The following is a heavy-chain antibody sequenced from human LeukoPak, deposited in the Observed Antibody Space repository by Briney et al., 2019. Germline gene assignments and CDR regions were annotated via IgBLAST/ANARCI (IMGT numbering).Heavy chain of an antibody. CDR3: VRDQKRDGSYFDY. V-gene: IGHV6-1*01. D-gene: IGHD1-26*01. CDR1: GDSVSSNSAA. J-gene: IGHJ4*02. CDR2: TYYRYGWYN. Sequence: SQTLSLTCAISGDSVSSNSAAWNWIRQSPSRGLEWRGSTYYRYGWYNDYAVSVKSRITINPDTSKNQFSLQLNSVTPEDTAVYYCVRDQKRDGSYFDYWGQGTLVTVSS.